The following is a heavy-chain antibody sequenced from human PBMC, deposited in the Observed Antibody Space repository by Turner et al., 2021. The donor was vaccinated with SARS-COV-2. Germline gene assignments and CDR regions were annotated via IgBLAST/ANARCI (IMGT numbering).Heavy chain of an antibody. D-gene: IGHD6-19*01. Sequence: VQLMQAGGGLVQAGGCLRPACAASGFTVSSDAMSWVRQAPGEGREWVSAISGSGGSTYDAASVKDRFPISRDNSKNTLLLQMISLRAEDTAVYYCAKSDRWWLVIGPRGVGYFDYWGQGTLVTVSS. J-gene: IGHJ4*02. CDR3: AKSDRWWLVIGPRGVGYFDY. V-gene: IGHV3-23*01. CDR2: ISGSGGST. CDR1: GFTVSSDA.